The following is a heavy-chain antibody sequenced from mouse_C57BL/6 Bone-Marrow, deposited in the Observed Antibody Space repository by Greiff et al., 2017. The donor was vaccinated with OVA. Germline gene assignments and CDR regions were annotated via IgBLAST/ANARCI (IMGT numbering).Heavy chain of an antibody. CDR3: TTGCGSETWFAD. D-gene: IGHD1-1*01. J-gene: IGHJ3*01. V-gene: IGHV14-4*01. Sequence: VQLQQSGAELVRPGASVKLSCTASGFNITDDYMHWVKQRPEQGLEWIGWIDPENGDTEYASKFQGKATITADTSSNTTYLQLSSLTSEDTAVYDCTTGCGSETWFADWGQGTLVTVSA. CDR1: GFNITDDY. CDR2: IDPENGDT.